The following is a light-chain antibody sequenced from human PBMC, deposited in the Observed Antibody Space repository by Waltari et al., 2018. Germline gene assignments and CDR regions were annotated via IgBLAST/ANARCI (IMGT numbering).Light chain of an antibody. J-gene: IGKJ1*01. Sequence: DIQMTQSPSSLSASVGDRDTITCRASQNINSFLNWYQQKPGRAPKLLIYAASSLHSGVPSRFSGSGSGTDYTLTISSLQPEDFATYYCQQSYSTWTSGQGTKVEIK. V-gene: IGKV1-39*01. CDR2: AAS. CDR1: QNINSF. CDR3: QQSYSTWT.